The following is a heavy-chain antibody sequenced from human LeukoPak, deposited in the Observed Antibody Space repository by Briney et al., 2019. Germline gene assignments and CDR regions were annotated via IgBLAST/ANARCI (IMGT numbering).Heavy chain of an antibody. Sequence: SETLCFTFPALGASSIRTSWTWFRQPPGKGLEWIGYIYYSGSTNYNASLTNRVTISVDTSKNQFSLKLSSVTAADTAVYYCGRDLVYCSGSSYNSYHDYWGQGTLVTVSS. D-gene: IGHD2-15*01. CDR2: IYYSGST. J-gene: IGHJ4*02. V-gene: IGHV4-59*01. CDR3: GRDLVYCSGSSYNSYHDY. CDR1: GASSIRTS.